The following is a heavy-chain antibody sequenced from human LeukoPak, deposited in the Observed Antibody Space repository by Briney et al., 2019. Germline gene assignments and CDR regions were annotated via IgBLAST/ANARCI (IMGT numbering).Heavy chain of an antibody. CDR3: ARDSSGYQ. J-gene: IGHJ4*02. V-gene: IGHV3-7*01. CDR2: IKEDGSEK. CDR1: GFTFSTYW. D-gene: IGHD3-22*01. Sequence: GGSLRLSCAASGFTFSTYWMSWVRQAPGKGLEWVANIKEDGSEKYYGDPVKGRFTISRDNAKNSLYLQMNSLRAEDTAVYYCARDSSGYQWGQGTLVTVSS.